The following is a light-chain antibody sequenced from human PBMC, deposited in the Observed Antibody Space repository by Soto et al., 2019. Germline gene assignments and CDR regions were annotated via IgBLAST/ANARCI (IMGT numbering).Light chain of an antibody. CDR1: QSVSNN. V-gene: IGKV3-15*01. CDR2: GAS. CDR3: PQSNYWPRP. J-gene: IGKJ1*01. Sequence: EIVRTQAAAALSVTQGERGTLSCRASQSVSNNLAWYQQKPGQAPRLLIYGASTRATGIPARFSGSGSGTEFNLTTSSLQSEALPVYYCPQSNYWPRPSAQGTKV.